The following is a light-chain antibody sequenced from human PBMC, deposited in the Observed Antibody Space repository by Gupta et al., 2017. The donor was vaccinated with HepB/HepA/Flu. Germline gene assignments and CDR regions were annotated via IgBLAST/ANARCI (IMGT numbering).Light chain of an antibody. V-gene: IGKV3-11*01. CDR2: DAS. J-gene: IGKJ3*01. CDR3: QQRSNCLFT. Sequence: EIVLTQSPATLSLSPGERATLSCRASQSVSSYLAWYQQKPGQAPRLLIYDASNRATGIPARFSGSGSGTEFTLTISSREPEDFAVYYCQQRSNCLFTFGHGTNVDIK. CDR1: QSVSSY.